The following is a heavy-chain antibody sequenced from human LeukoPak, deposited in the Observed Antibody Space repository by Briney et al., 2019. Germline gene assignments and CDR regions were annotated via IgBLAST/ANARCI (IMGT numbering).Heavy chain of an antibody. CDR1: GFTFSRYT. V-gene: IGHV3-23*01. D-gene: IGHD6-6*01. CDR3: AKGLAARLVDY. Sequence: GGSLRLSCAASGFTFSRYTMGWVRQLPGKGLEWVSVISGSDGRTYYPDSVKGRFTISRDNSENTVYLQMNRLRVEDTALYYCAKGLAARLVDYWGRGTLVTVSS. J-gene: IGHJ4*01. CDR2: ISGSDGRT.